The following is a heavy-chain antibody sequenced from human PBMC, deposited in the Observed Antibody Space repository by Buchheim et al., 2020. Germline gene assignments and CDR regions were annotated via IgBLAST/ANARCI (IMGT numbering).Heavy chain of an antibody. CDR2: ISYDGSNK. CDR3: AKDRGSGSSRYYGMDV. D-gene: IGHD3-10*01. J-gene: IGHJ6*02. Sequence: QVQLVESGGGVVQPGRSLRLSCAASGFTFSSYGMHWVRQAPGKGLEWVAVISYDGSNKYYADSVKGRFTISRDNSKNTLYLQMNSLRAEDTAVYYCAKDRGSGSSRYYGMDVWGQGTT. CDR1: GFTFSSYG. V-gene: IGHV3-30*18.